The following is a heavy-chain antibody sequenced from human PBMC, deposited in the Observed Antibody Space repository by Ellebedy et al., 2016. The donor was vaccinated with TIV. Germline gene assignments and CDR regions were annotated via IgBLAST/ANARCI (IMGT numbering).Heavy chain of an antibody. CDR1: GFTFSRHW. D-gene: IGHD5-18*01. Sequence: GESLKISCAASGFTFSRHWMHWVRQAPGRGLEWVSTISSSSSYIYYADSVKGRFTISRDNVKNSLYLQMNSLRAEDTAVYYCARGADTTMVWGALDIWGQGTVVTVSS. J-gene: IGHJ3*02. CDR3: ARGADTTMVWGALDI. CDR2: ISSSSSYI. V-gene: IGHV3-21*01.